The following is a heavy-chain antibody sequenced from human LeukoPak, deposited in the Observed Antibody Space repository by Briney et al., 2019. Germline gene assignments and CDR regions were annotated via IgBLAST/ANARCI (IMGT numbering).Heavy chain of an antibody. J-gene: IGHJ4*02. Sequence: GGSLRLSCAASEFTFNNYWMHWVRQAPGKGLVWVSRINSDGSHTDYADSVKGRFTISRDNAKNTLYLQMNSLRAEDTAVYYCAKDKDIVVVVVAASLDHWGQGTLVTVSS. CDR3: AKDKDIVVVVVAASLDH. V-gene: IGHV3-74*01. CDR2: INSDGSHT. D-gene: IGHD2-15*01. CDR1: EFTFNNYW.